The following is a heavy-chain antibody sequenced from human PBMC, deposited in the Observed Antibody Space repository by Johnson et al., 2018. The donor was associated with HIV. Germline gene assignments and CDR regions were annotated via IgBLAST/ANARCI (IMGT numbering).Heavy chain of an antibody. CDR3: AREVSSWGYCTTTTCYAASFDI. V-gene: IGHV3-30*04. D-gene: IGHD2-2*01. Sequence: VQLVESGGGVVQPGRSLRLSCAASGFTFSSYALHWVRQAPGKGLEWVSFISYDGNNKIYADSVKGRFTISRDNSKNTLYVQMNSLRAADTAVYYCAREVSSWGYCTTTTCYAASFDIWGRGTMVTVSS. J-gene: IGHJ3*02. CDR2: ISYDGNNK. CDR1: GFTFSSYA.